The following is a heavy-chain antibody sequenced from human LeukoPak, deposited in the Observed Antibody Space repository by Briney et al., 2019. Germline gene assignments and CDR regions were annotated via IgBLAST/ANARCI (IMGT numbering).Heavy chain of an antibody. CDR2: ISGSGGST. D-gene: IGHD3-22*01. CDR1: GFTFSSYA. Sequence: PGGSLRLSCVASGFTFSSYAMSWVRQAPGKGLEWVSVISGSGGSTYYADSVKGRFTISRDNAKNSLYLQMNSLRVEDTAVFYCARDANPSLIQSHYYDTGGSSDYWGQGTLVIVSS. CDR3: ARDANPSLIQSHYYDTGGSSDY. J-gene: IGHJ4*02. V-gene: IGHV3-23*01.